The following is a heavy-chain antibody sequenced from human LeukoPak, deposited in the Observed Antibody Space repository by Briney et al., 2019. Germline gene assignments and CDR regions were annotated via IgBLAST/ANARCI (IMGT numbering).Heavy chain of an antibody. D-gene: IGHD1-14*01. Sequence: GRSLRLSCAASGFTFSSYGMHWVRQAPGKGLEWVPVIWYDGSNKYYADSVKGRFTISRDNSKNTLYLQMNSLRAEDTAVYYCARVLSAGYYFDYWGQGTLVTVSS. V-gene: IGHV3-33*01. CDR3: ARVLSAGYYFDY. CDR1: GFTFSSYG. CDR2: IWYDGSNK. J-gene: IGHJ4*02.